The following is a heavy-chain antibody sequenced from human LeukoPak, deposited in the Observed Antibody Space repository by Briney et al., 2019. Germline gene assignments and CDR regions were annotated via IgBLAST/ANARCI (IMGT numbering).Heavy chain of an antibody. J-gene: IGHJ4*02. V-gene: IGHV1-2*02. CDR2: INTNTGGT. CDR3: PREGAPQLSSYFDH. Sequence: ASVMVSCQASGYTFTAYYIHWVRQAPGQGLEWMGWINTNTGGTNFAQRFQGRVTMTRDTSINTAYMELSSLRSGDTAMYYCPREGAPQLSSYFDHCGEETLLSVS. CDR1: GYTFTAYY. D-gene: IGHD1-1*01.